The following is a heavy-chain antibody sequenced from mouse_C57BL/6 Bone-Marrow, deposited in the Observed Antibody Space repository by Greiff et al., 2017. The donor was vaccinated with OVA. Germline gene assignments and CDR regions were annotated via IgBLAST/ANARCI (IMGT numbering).Heavy chain of an antibody. Sequence: EVQRVESGGGLVQPGGSLKLSCAASGFTFSDYYMYWVRQTPEKRLEWVAYISNGGGSTYYPDTVKGRFTISRDNAKNTLYLQMSRLKSEDTAMYYCARRVYYSNRGWHFDVWGTGTTVTVSS. D-gene: IGHD2-5*01. CDR1: GFTFSDYY. CDR3: ARRVYYSNRGWHFDV. V-gene: IGHV5-12*01. CDR2: ISNGGGST. J-gene: IGHJ1*03.